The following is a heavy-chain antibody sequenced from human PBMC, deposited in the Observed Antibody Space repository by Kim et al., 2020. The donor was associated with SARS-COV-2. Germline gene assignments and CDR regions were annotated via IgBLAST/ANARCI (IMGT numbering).Heavy chain of an antibody. CDR1: GYSFTNHA. CDR3: ARDHCTNTSCFDP. Sequence: AAVKVSCRGSGYSFTNHAINWVRQAPGQGLEWMGWIDTSTGTPTYAQGFTGRFVFSLDTFVTTAYLQITSLKTEDTALYFCARDHCTNTSCFDPWGQGTL. V-gene: IGHV7-4-1*02. CDR2: IDTSTGTP. D-gene: IGHD2-8*01. J-gene: IGHJ5*02.